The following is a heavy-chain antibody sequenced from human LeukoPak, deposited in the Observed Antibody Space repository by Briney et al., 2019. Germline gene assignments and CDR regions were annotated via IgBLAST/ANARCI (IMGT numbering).Heavy chain of an antibody. CDR3: ARVGAYSSGWTGGDAFDI. D-gene: IGHD6-19*01. Sequence: GGSLRLSCAASGFTFSSFWRSWVRQAPGRGREWVANIKQDGSENYYVDSVKGRFTISRDNAKNSLYLQMNSLRAEDTAVYYCARVGAYSSGWTGGDAFDIWGQGTMVTVSS. V-gene: IGHV3-7*01. CDR2: IKQDGSEN. J-gene: IGHJ3*02. CDR1: GFTFSSFW.